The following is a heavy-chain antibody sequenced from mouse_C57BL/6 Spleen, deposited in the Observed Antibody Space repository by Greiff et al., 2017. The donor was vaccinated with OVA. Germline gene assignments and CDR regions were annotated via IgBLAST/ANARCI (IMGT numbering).Heavy chain of an antibody. CDR2: INYDGSST. J-gene: IGHJ4*01. V-gene: IGHV5-16*01. Sequence: EVQVVESEGGLVQPGSSMKLSCTASGFTFSDYYMAWVRQVPEKGLEWVANINYDGSSTYYLDSLKSRFIISSDNAKNSLYMQMSSLTSEDTATYYCARGSSGYVWDYAIDYWGQGTSVTVSS. CDR1: GFTFSDYY. D-gene: IGHD3-2*02. CDR3: ARGSSGYVWDYAIDY.